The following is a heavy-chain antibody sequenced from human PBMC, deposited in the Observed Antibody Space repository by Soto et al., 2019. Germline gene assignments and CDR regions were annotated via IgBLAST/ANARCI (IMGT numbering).Heavy chain of an antibody. CDR3: ARVAYYYGSGSRHFDY. D-gene: IGHD3-10*01. J-gene: IGHJ4*02. Sequence: SETLSLTCTVSGGSISSGGYYWSWIRQHPGKGLEWIGYIYYSGSTYYNPSLKSRVTISVDTSKNQFSLKLSSVTAADTAVYYCARVAYYYGSGSRHFDYWGQGTLVTVSS. V-gene: IGHV4-31*03. CDR1: GGSISSGGYY. CDR2: IYYSGST.